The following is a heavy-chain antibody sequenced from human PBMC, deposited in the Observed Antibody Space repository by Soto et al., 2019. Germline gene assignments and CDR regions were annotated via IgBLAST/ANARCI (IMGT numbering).Heavy chain of an antibody. CDR2: ISSSSSYI. V-gene: IGHV3-21*01. J-gene: IGHJ4*02. D-gene: IGHD2-2*01. CDR1: GFTFSSYS. CDR3: ARDRCSSTSCYAGWIPLDY. Sequence: GGSLRLSCAASGFTFSSYSMNWVRQAPGKGLEWVSSISSSSSYIYYADSVKGRFTISRDNAKNSLYLQMNSLRAEDTAVYYCARDRCSSTSCYAGWIPLDYWGQGTLVTVSS.